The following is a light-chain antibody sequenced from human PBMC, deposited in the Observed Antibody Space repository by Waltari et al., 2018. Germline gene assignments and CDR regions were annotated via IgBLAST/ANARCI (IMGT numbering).Light chain of an antibody. CDR1: SSNIGNNY. J-gene: IGLJ7*01. CDR3: GTWDSSLSGAV. CDR2: EER. Sequence: QSVLTQPPSVSAAPGQRVTISCSGGSSNIGNNYVSWYRQFPGTAPKLLIYEERERPSGIPGRFSGSKSGTSATLDITGLQAGDEADYYCGTWDSSLSGAVFGGGTHLTVL. V-gene: IGLV1-51*02.